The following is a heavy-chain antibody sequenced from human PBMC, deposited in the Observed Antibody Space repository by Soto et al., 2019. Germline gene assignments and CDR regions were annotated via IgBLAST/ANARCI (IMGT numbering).Heavy chain of an antibody. D-gene: IGHD3-9*01. CDR2: IKQDGSEE. J-gene: IGHJ4*02. CDR1: GFSFSGYW. Sequence: GGSLRLSCAASGFSFSGYWMSWVRQAPGKGLEWVANIKQDGSEEYYVDSVKGRFTISRDNAKNSLYLQMNSLRAEDTAVYYCARDGHCVTGCVLSYYFDFWGQGTVVTVSS. CDR3: ARDGHCVTGCVLSYYFDF. V-gene: IGHV3-7*01.